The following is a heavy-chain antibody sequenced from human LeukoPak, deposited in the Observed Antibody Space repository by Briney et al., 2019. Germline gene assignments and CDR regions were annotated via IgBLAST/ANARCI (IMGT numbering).Heavy chain of an antibody. V-gene: IGHV3-53*01. J-gene: IGHJ3*02. CDR3: ARGLFLSGYLDAFDI. D-gene: IGHD3-22*01. CDR1: GFTVSNKY. Sequence: GGSLRLSCAASGFTVSNKYMTWVRQAPGKGLEWVSLIYSDGRTYYADSVKGRCTISRDNSKNTLYLQMNSLRVEDTAVYYCARGLFLSGYLDAFDIWGQGTVVTVSS. CDR2: IYSDGRT.